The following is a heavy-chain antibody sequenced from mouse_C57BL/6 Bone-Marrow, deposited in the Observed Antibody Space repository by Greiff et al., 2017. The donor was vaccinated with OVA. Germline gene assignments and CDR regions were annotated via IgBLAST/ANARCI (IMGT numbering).Heavy chain of an antibody. J-gene: IGHJ4*01. V-gene: IGHV10-3*01. Sequence: EVQLVESGGGLVQPKGSLKLSCAASGFTFNTYAMHWVRQAPGKGLEWVARIRSKSSNYATYYADSVKDRFTISRDDSQSMLYLQMNNLKTEDTAMYYCVRDPYPYYAMDYWGQGTSVTVSS. CDR2: IRSKSSNYAT. CDR1: GFTFNTYA. D-gene: IGHD2-10*01. CDR3: VRDPYPYYAMDY.